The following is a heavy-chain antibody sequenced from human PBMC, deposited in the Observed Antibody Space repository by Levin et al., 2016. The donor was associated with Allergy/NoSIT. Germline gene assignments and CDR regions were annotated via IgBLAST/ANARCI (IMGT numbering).Heavy chain of an antibody. V-gene: IGHV3-23*01. J-gene: IGHJ3*02. CDR2: ISGSGGST. CDR3: AKSFLGRGYDAFDI. Sequence: WIRQPPGKGLEWVSGISGSGGSTHYADSVKGRFTISRDNSKNTLYLQMNSLRAEDTAVYYCAKSFLGRGYDAFDIWGQGTMVTVSS. D-gene: IGHD1-26*01.